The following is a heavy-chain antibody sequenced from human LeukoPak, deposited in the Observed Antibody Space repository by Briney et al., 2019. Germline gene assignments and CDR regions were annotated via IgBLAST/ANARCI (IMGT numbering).Heavy chain of an antibody. CDR2: ISYDGSNK. CDR1: GFTFSNYG. CDR3: ARDRRGGSYPYYYYMDV. Sequence: GGSLRLSCAASGFTFSNYGMHWVRQAPGKGLEWVAVISYDGSNKYYADSVKGRFTISRDNSKNTLYLQMNSLRAEDTAVYYCARDRRGGSYPYYYYMDVWGKGTTVTVSS. J-gene: IGHJ6*03. V-gene: IGHV3-30*03. D-gene: IGHD1-26*01.